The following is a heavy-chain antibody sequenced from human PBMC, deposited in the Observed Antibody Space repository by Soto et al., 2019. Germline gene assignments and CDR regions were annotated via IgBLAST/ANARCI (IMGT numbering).Heavy chain of an antibody. Sequence: QVQLEESGGGVVQPGRSLRLSCAASGFTFSSYGMHWVRQAPGKGLEWVAVIWYDGSNKYYADSVKGRFTISRDNSKNTLYLQMNSLRAEDTAVYYCARDLLRVGGIAVAGTTYYYGMDVWGQGTTVTVSS. V-gene: IGHV3-33*01. CDR2: IWYDGSNK. CDR3: ARDLLRVGGIAVAGTTYYYGMDV. D-gene: IGHD6-19*01. CDR1: GFTFSSYG. J-gene: IGHJ6*02.